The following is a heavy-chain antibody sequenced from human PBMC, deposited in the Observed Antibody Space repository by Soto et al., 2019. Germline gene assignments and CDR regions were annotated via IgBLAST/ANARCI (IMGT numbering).Heavy chain of an antibody. CDR3: ESADCTADCYRSGH. V-gene: IGHV3-48*03. Sequence: EVQLVESGGNLVQPGGSLRLSCAASGFSFSSHEMNWVRQAPGKGLEWVSYISSSGGTIYYADSVKGRFTISRDNAKNSLYLQMNSLRAEDTAIYYCESADCTADCYRSGHWGQGTLVTVSS. J-gene: IGHJ4*02. CDR1: GFSFSSHE. D-gene: IGHD2-21*02. CDR2: ISSSGGTI.